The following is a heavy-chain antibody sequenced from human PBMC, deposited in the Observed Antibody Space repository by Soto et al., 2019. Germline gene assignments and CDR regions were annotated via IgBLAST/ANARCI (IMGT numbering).Heavy chain of an antibody. Sequence: ASVKVSCKASGYTFTGYYMHWVRQAPGQGLEWMGWINPNSGGTNYAQKFQGRVTMTRDTSISTAYMELSRLRSDDTAVYYCARDLVVVGATGEIDYWGQGTLVTVSP. CDR2: INPNSGGT. J-gene: IGHJ4*02. CDR3: ARDLVVVGATGEIDY. V-gene: IGHV1-2*02. CDR1: GYTFTGYY. D-gene: IGHD1-26*01.